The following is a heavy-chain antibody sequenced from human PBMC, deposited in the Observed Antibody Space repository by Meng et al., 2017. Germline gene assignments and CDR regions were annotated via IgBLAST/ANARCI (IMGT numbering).Heavy chain of an antibody. J-gene: IGHJ4*02. CDR2: ITKDGSRK. CDR1: GFLFSNYE. CDR3: ARDFDY. Sequence: QVQVVESGGDVVPPGRSLHLSCAASGFLFSNYEMPWVRQAPGKGLEWVACITKDGSRKYYLGSVRGRFTISRDNSKNTLYLEMNSLRSEDTALYYCARDFDYWGQGTLVTVSS. V-gene: IGHV3-30*16.